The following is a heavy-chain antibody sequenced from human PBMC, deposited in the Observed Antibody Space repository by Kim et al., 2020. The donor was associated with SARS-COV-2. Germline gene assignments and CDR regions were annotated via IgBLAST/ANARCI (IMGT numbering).Heavy chain of an antibody. CDR2: ST. Sequence: STNYHPSLKSRVTISLDTSKNQFSLKLSSVTAADTAVYYCARERAMVTDYWGQGTLVTVSS. D-gene: IGHD5-18*01. J-gene: IGHJ4*02. CDR3: ARERAMVTDY. V-gene: IGHV4-59*01.